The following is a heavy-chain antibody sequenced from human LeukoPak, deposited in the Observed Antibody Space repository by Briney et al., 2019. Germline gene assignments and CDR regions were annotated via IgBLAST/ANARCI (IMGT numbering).Heavy chain of an antibody. CDR1: GGTFSSYG. D-gene: IGHD6-13*01. CDR2: ITPIFGTA. Sequence: ASVKVSCKASGGTFSSYGISWVRQAPGQGLEWMGGITPIFGTANYPQKFQGRVTITTDESTSTAYMELSSLRSEDTAVYYCARAGSSWYDRQIDYWGQGTLVTVSS. J-gene: IGHJ4*02. V-gene: IGHV1-69*05. CDR3: ARAGSSWYDRQIDY.